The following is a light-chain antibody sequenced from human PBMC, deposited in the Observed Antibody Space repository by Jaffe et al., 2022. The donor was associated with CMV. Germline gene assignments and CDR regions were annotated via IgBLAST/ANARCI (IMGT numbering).Light chain of an antibody. Sequence: QLVLTQSPSASASLGASVKLTCTLSSGHSSYAIAWHQQQPEKGPRYLMKLKSDGSHSKGDGIPDRFSGSSSGAERYLTISSLQPEDEADYYCQTWGTGIRVFGTGTKVTVL. V-gene: IGLV4-69*01. J-gene: IGLJ1*01. CDR1: SGHSSYA. CDR3: QTWGTGIRV. CDR2: LKSDGSH.